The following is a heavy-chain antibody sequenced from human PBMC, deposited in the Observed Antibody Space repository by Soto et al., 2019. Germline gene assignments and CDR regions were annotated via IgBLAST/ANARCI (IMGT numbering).Heavy chain of an antibody. CDR2: VYYSGGA. J-gene: IGHJ6*02. CDR1: GGSFSGYY. V-gene: IGHV4-34*11. CDR3: TRDGDGRMTTNPYYYYGMDV. Sequence: SETLSLTCAVYGGSFSGYYWSWIRQPPGKGLEWIGNVYYSGGAKDNPSVKRRVSISVDTSKNQFSLNLSSVTAADTAVYYCTRDGDGRMTTNPYYYYGMDVWGPGITVTVSS. D-gene: IGHD2-21*02.